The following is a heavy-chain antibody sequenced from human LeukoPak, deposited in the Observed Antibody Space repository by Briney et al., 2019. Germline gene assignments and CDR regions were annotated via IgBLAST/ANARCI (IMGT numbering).Heavy chain of an antibody. CDR3: AREGGIFGVVINWFDP. Sequence: ASVEVSCKASGYTFTSYDINWVRQATGQGLEWMGWMNPNSGNTGYAQKFQGRVTMTRNTSISTAYMELSSLRSEDTAVYYCAREGGIFGVVINWFDPWGQGTLVTVSS. J-gene: IGHJ5*02. D-gene: IGHD3-3*01. CDR2: MNPNSGNT. CDR1: GYTFTSYD. V-gene: IGHV1-8*01.